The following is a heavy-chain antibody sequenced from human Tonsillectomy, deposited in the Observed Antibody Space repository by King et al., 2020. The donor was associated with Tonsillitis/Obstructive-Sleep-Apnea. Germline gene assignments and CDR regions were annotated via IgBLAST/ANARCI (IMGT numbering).Heavy chain of an antibody. V-gene: IGHV3-30*04. D-gene: IGHD3-3*01. CDR1: EFTFSSYA. CDR3: ARDRGWSGYPSRDFDS. Sequence: VQLVESGGSVVRPGRSLRLSCAASEFTFSSYAMHWVRQAPGKGLEWVAVISYDGSNKHYADSVKGRFTISRENSKNTLYLQMNSLRAEDTAVYYCARDRGWSGYPSRDFDSWGQGTLVTVSS. CDR2: ISYDGSNK. J-gene: IGHJ4*02.